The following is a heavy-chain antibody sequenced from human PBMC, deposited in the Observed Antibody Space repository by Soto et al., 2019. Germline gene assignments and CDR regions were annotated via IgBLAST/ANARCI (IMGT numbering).Heavy chain of an antibody. D-gene: IGHD3-3*01. V-gene: IGHV3-74*01. CDR1: GFTFSSYA. J-gene: IGHJ4*02. Sequence: GGSLRLSCAASGFTFSSYAMSWVRQAPGKGLEWVSGINSGGSSTSYADSVKGRFTISRGNAKNTLYLQMNGLRAEDTAVYYCATLLGAATRSGSSHAEYYFDYWGQGTLVTVSS. CDR2: INSGGSST. CDR3: ATLLGAATRSGSSHAEYYFDY.